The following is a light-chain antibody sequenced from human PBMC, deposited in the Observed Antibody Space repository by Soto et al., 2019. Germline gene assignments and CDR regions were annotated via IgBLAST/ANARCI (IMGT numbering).Light chain of an antibody. CDR2: EVT. J-gene: IGLJ2*01. V-gene: IGLV2-23*02. Sequence: QSALTQPASVSVSPGQSITISCTGTSSDVGNFNLVSWYQHHPGKAPKLMIYEVTKRPSGVSNRFSGSKSGYTASLTISGLQADDEADYYCYSYAGSRTFVVIGGGTKLTVL. CDR1: SSDVGNFNL. CDR3: YSYAGSRTFVV.